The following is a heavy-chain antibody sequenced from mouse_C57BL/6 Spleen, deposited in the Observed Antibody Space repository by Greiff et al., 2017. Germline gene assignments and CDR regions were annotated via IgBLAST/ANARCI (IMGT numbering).Heavy chain of an antibody. D-gene: IGHD2-1*01. CDR2: INYDGSST. CDR3: SRVSTMFSPTWFAY. V-gene: IGHV5-16*01. CDR1: GFTFSDYY. J-gene: IGHJ3*01. Sequence: EVKLVESEGGLVQPGRSLKLSCTASGFTFSDYYMAWVRQVPEKGLEWVANINYDGSSTYYLDSLKSRIIISRDNTKNILYLQMSSLKSQDTATYYCSRVSTMFSPTWFAYWGQGTLVTVSA.